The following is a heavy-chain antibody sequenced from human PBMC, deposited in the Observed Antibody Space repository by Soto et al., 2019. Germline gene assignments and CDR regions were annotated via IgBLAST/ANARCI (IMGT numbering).Heavy chain of an antibody. Sequence: GASVKVSCKASGYTFTGYYMHWVRQAPGQGLEWMGWINPNSGGTNYAQKFQGWVTMTRDTSISTAYMELSRLRSDDTAVYYCARDLGYSSSSLWFDPWGQGTLVTVSS. J-gene: IGHJ5*02. CDR3: ARDLGYSSSSLWFDP. V-gene: IGHV1-2*04. CDR2: INPNSGGT. CDR1: GYTFTGYY. D-gene: IGHD6-13*01.